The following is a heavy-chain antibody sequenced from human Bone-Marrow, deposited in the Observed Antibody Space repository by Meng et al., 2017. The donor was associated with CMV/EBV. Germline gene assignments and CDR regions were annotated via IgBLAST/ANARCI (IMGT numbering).Heavy chain of an antibody. V-gene: IGHV4-59*12. CDR1: GGSISSYY. CDR2: IYYSWST. J-gene: IGHJ5*02. Sequence: SETLSLTCTVSGGSISSYYWSWIRQPPGKGLEWIGYIYYSWSTNYNPSLKSRVTIPVDTSKNQFSLKLTSVTAAGTAVYYCARDLVWLAYEGINWFDPWGQGTLVTVSS. D-gene: IGHD6-19*01. CDR3: ARDLVWLAYEGINWFDP.